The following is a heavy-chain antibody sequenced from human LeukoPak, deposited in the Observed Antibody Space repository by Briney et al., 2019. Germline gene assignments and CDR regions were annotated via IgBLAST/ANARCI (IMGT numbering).Heavy chain of an antibody. D-gene: IGHD4-23*01. J-gene: IGHJ4*02. CDR2: IWYDGSNK. CDR1: GFTFSSYS. Sequence: GGSLRLSCAASGFTFSSYSMNWVRQAPGKGLEWVAVIWYDGSNKYYADSVKGRFTISRDNSKNTLYLQMNSLRAEDTAVYYCARGSSGNSDYWGQGALVTVSS. CDR3: ARGSSGNSDY. V-gene: IGHV3-33*08.